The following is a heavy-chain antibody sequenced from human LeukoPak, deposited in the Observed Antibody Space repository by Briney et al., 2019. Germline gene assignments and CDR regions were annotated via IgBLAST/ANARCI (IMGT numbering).Heavy chain of an antibody. CDR3: AKDMGSDYSITPDY. J-gene: IGHJ4*02. CDR1: GFTFSSYG. CDR2: ISYDGSNK. D-gene: IGHD2-15*01. Sequence: GRSLRLSCAASGFTFSSYGMHWVRQAPGKGLEWVAVISYDGSNKYYADSVKGRFTISRDNSKNTLYLQMNSLRAEDTAVYYCAKDMGSDYSITPDYSGQGTLVTVSS. V-gene: IGHV3-30*18.